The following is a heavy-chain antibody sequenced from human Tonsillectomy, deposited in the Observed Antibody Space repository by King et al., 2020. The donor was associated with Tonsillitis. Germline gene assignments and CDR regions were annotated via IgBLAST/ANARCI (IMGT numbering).Heavy chain of an antibody. J-gene: IGHJ5*02. V-gene: IGHV4-61*02. D-gene: IGHD6-13*01. CDR2: IYTSGST. CDR3: AREPYSRSYNWFDP. Sequence: QLQESGPGLVKPSQTLSLSCTVSGGSISSGRYYWPWIRQPAGKGLEWIGRIYTSGSTNYNPSLKSRVTMSVDTSKNQFSLNLTSVTAADTAVYYCAREPYSRSYNWFDPWGQGTLVTVSS. CDR1: GGSISSGRYY.